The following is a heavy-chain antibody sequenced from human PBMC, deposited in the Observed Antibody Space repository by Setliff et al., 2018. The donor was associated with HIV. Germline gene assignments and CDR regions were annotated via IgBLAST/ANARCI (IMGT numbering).Heavy chain of an antibody. CDR1: GYSFTTYY. Sequence: ASVKVSCKASGYSFTTYYMQWVRQAPGQGLEWMGIINPSDGTTNYAQNFQGRVTITRDTSASTAYMELSSLRSEDMAVYYCARETYYYDSSGYYWGDAFDIWGQGTMVTVSS. CDR3: ARETYYYDSSGYYWGDAFDI. J-gene: IGHJ3*02. CDR2: INPSDGTT. D-gene: IGHD3-22*01. V-gene: IGHV1-46*01.